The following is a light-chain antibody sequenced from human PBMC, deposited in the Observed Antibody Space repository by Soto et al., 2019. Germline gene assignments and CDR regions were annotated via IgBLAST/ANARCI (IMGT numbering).Light chain of an antibody. CDR3: HQYNHWLTWT. CDR1: QSISSN. J-gene: IGKJ1*01. CDR2: SAS. V-gene: IGKV3-15*01. Sequence: EIVMTQSPATLSVSPGERATLSSRASQSISSNLAWYQQKPGQAPRLLIYSASTRATGIPARFSGSGSGTEFTLTISSLQSEDFAVYYCHQYNHWLTWTFGQGTKVDIK.